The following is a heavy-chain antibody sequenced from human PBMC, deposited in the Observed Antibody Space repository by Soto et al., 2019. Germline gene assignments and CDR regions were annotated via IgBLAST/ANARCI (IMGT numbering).Heavy chain of an antibody. CDR2: ISRSAGNT. V-gene: IGHV3-21*01. CDR1: GFTFSSYS. J-gene: IGHJ3*02. Sequence: GSLRLSCAASGFTFSSYSMNWVRQAPGKGLEWVSSISRSAGNTYYADSVKGRFTISRDNAKNSMYLQMNSLRAEDTAVYYCARDQVPGLDAFDIWGQGTMVT. CDR3: ARDQVPGLDAFDI.